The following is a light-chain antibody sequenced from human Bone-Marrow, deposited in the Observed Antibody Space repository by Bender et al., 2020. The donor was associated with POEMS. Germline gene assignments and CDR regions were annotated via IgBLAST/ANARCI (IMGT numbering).Light chain of an antibody. CDR3: VLYLNNAIF. CDR1: SGSVSTSYY. CDR2: NTN. Sequence: QTVVTQEPSFSVSPGGTVTLTCGLSSGSVSTSYYPSWYQQTPGQAPRTLIYNTNSRSSGVPDRFSGSILGNRAALTITGAQADDESHYYCVLYLNNAIFFGGGTKLTVL. V-gene: IGLV8-61*01. J-gene: IGLJ2*01.